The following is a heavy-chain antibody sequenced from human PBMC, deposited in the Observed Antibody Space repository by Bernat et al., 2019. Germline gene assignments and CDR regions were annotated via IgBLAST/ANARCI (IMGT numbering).Heavy chain of an antibody. D-gene: IGHD2-15*01. CDR3: ARDGGYCRGGSCYDAFDI. J-gene: IGHJ3*02. Sequence: EVQLVESGGGLVQPGGSLRLSCAASGFTFSSYWMSWVRQAPGKGLEWVANIKQDGSEKYYVDSVKGRFTISRDTAKNTLYLQMNSLRAEDAAVYYCARDGGYCRGGSCYDAFDIWGQGTMVTVSS. CDR2: IKQDGSEK. CDR1: GFTFSSYW. V-gene: IGHV3-7*03.